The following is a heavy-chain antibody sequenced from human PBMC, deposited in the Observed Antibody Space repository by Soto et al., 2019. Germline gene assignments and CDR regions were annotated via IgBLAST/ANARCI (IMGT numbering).Heavy chain of an antibody. J-gene: IGHJ4*02. CDR2: ISGFNGQT. CDR3: ARVDPRGVAVVRDY. V-gene: IGHV1-18*01. CDR1: GNTFASHG. D-gene: IGHD3-10*01. Sequence: QVQLVQSGPEVKKPGASVKVSCKASGNTFASHGFSWVRQAPGQGLEWMGWISGFNGQTNYALKFQGRVTLTTDTSTSTAYMELRSLRSDYTAVHFCARVDPRGVAVVRDYWGQGTLVTVSS.